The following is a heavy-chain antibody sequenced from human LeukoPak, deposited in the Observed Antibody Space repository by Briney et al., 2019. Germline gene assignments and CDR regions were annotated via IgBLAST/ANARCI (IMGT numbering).Heavy chain of an antibody. D-gene: IGHD5-12*01. CDR3: AREGDSGYVELDS. Sequence: PGGSLRLSCAASGFTFSSYSMNWVRQAPGKGLEWVSCISSSSRYIYYADSVKGRFTISRDNAKNSLNLQMNSLRAEDTAVYYCAREGDSGYVELDSWGQGTRVTVSS. J-gene: IGHJ4*02. CDR2: ISSSSRYI. CDR1: GFTFSSYS. V-gene: IGHV3-21*01.